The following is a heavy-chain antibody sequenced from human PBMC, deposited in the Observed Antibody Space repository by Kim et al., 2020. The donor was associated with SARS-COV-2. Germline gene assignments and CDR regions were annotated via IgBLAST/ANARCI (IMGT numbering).Heavy chain of an antibody. CDR3: TTGGEYSSSSYYFDY. J-gene: IGHJ4*02. CDR2: IKSKTDGGTT. D-gene: IGHD6-6*01. CDR1: GFTFSNAW. Sequence: GGSLRLSCAASGFTFSNAWMSWVRQAPGKGLEWVGRIKSKTDGGTTDYAAPVKGRFTISRDDSKNTLYLQMNSLKTEDTAVYYCTTGGEYSSSSYYFDYGGQGTLVTVSS. V-gene: IGHV3-15*01.